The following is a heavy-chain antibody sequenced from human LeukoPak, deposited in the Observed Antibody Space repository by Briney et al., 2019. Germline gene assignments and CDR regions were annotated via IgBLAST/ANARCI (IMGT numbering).Heavy chain of an antibody. D-gene: IGHD2-15*01. CDR1: GYTFTSYW. V-gene: IGHV5-10-1*01. CDR2: IDPSDSHA. Sequence: GESLKISCKGSGYTFTSYWITWVRQMPGKGLEWMGRIDPSDSHASYSPSLQGHVTISADKSINTAYLQWSSLRASDTAMYYCARHDCSGGSCPLAYWGQGTLVTVPS. CDR3: ARHDCSGGSCPLAY. J-gene: IGHJ4*02.